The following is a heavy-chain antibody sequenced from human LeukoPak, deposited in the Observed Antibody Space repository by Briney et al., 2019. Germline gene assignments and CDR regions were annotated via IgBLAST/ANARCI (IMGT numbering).Heavy chain of an antibody. CDR1: GYTFTGYF. D-gene: IGHD6-19*01. Sequence: ASVKVSCKASGYTFTGYFIHWLRQAPGQGLEWMGWINPNSRGTNYAQKFQGRVTMTRDTSISTAYMEVSRLRSDDTAMYYCARGAVAEQSEYFQYWGQGTLVTVSS. J-gene: IGHJ1*01. CDR3: ARGAVAEQSEYFQY. CDR2: INPNSRGT. V-gene: IGHV1-2*02.